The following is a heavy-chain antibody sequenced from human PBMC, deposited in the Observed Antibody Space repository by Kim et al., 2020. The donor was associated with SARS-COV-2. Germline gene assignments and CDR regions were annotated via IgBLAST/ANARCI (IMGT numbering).Heavy chain of an antibody. J-gene: IGHJ4*02. CDR3: ASMDIVATTLDY. V-gene: IGHV4-39*01. Sequence: YYNPSLKSRVTISVDTSKNQFSLKLSSVTAADTAVYYCASMDIVATTLDYWGQGTLVTVSS. D-gene: IGHD5-12*01.